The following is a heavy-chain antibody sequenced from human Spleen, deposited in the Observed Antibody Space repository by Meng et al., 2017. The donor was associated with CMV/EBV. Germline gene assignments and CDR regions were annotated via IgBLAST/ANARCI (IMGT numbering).Heavy chain of an antibody. D-gene: IGHD3-22*01. V-gene: IGHV4-34*01. CDR1: GGSFSGYY. Sequence: QGQVQQWGAGLLKPSETLSHTCAVYGGSFSGYYWSWIRQPPGKGLEWIGEINHSGSTNYNPSLKSRVTISVDTSKNQFSLKLSSVTAADTAVYYCARGLEDSSGYRPFDYWGQGTLVTVSS. CDR2: INHSGST. J-gene: IGHJ4*02. CDR3: ARGLEDSSGYRPFDY.